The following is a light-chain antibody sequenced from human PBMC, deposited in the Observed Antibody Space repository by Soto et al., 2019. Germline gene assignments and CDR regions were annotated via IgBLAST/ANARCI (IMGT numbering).Light chain of an antibody. CDR3: QTYTGAPWT. J-gene: IGKJ1*01. V-gene: IGKV1-27*01. Sequence: DIQLTQSPSSLSASVGDRVTITCRASQGISSYLVWDQQKPGTVPKVLIFAASNLQTGVPSRFSGSGSGTDFTLTISSLQPEDVATYYCQTYTGAPWTFGQGTKVEIK. CDR1: QGISSY. CDR2: AAS.